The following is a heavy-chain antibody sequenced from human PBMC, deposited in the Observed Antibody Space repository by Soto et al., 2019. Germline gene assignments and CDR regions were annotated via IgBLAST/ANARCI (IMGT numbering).Heavy chain of an antibody. CDR3: TRSAYMDV. Sequence: GGSLGLSCAASGFPFSSYSMNWVRQAPGKGLEWVSYISSGSSTIYYADSVKGRFTISRDNAKNSLYLQMDSLRAEDTAVYYATRSAYMDVWGTGTTVTVSS. D-gene: IGHD2-2*01. CDR2: ISSGSSTI. V-gene: IGHV3-48*01. CDR1: GFPFSSYS. J-gene: IGHJ6*03.